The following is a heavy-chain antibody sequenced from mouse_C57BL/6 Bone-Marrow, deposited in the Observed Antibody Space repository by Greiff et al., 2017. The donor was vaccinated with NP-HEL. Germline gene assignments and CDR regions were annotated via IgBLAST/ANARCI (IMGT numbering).Heavy chain of an antibody. J-gene: IGHJ4*01. CDR2: IYPGDGDT. V-gene: IGHV1-82*01. CDR3: AVCLRREYYYAMDY. Sequence: QVQLKQSGPELVKPGASVKISCKASGYAFSSSWMNWVRQSPGKGLEWIGRIYPGDGDTNYNGKFKGQATLTADKSSSTAYMQLSSLTSEDSAVYFCAVCLRREYYYAMDYWGQGTSVTVSS. D-gene: IGHD2-2*01. CDR1: GYAFSSSW.